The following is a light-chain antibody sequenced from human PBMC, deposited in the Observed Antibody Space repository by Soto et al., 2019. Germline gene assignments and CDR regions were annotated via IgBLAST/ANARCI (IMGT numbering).Light chain of an antibody. V-gene: IGKV3-11*01. CDR3: EQRSNWPPT. CDR1: QSVSSY. J-gene: IGKJ5*01. CDR2: YAS. Sequence: EIVLTQSQATLSLSPGKRATLSCRASQSVSSYLAWYQQKPGQAPRLLIYYASTRATGIQARFIYSGSGPDFTLTINSLYTEYCEVYDWEQRSNWPPTFGQGTRLESK.